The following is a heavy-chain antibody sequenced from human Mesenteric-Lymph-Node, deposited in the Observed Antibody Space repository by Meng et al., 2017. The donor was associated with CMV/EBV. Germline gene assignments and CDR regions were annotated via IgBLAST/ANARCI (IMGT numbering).Heavy chain of an antibody. D-gene: IGHD2-2*03. Sequence: GGSLRLSCAASGFTFSSHWMSWVRQAPGKGLEWVANINRDGTEKHYVDSVEGRFTISRDNAKNSLYLQMNSLRAEDTAVYYCAGGYSRGMDVWGQGTTVTVSS. CDR2: INRDGTEK. CDR3: AGGYSRGMDV. J-gene: IGHJ6*02. CDR1: GFTFSSHW. V-gene: IGHV3-7*01.